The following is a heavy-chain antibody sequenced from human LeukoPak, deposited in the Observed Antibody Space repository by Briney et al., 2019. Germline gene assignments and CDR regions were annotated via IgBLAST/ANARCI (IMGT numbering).Heavy chain of an antibody. J-gene: IGHJ4*02. Sequence: GGSLRLSCAASGFTFSSYWMSWVRQAPGKGLEWVSAISGSGGSTYYADSVKGRFTISRDNSKNTLYLQMNSLRAEDTAVYYCATSEYSSGWYFFDYWGQGTLVTVSS. CDR3: ATSEYSSGWYFFDY. CDR1: GFTFSSYW. D-gene: IGHD6-19*01. CDR2: ISGSGGST. V-gene: IGHV3-23*01.